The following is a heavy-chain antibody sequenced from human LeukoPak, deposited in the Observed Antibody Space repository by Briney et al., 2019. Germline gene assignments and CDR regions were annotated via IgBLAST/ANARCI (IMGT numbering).Heavy chain of an antibody. CDR3: ARVSRHYYYMDV. J-gene: IGHJ6*03. CDR2: IYYSGNT. V-gene: IGHV4-59*12. D-gene: IGHD6-25*01. Sequence: GSLRLSCAASGFTFSSYEMNWIRQPPGKGLEWIGYIYYSGNTNYNPSLKSRVTISLDTSKNQFSLKLSSVTAADTAVYYCARVSRHYYYMDVWGKGTTVTISS. CDR1: GFTFSSYE.